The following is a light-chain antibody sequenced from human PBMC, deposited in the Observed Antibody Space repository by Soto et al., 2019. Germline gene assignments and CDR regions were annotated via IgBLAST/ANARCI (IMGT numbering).Light chain of an antibody. J-gene: IGLJ2*01. Sequence: QSVLTKPPSVCGAPGQRVTISCTGSSSNIGAGYDVHWYQQLPGTAPKLLVHGNTDRPSGVPDRFSGSKSGTSASLAITGLQAEDEADYYCQSYDSSLSGWLFGGGTKLTVL. CDR3: QSYDSSLSGWL. CDR1: SSNIGAGYD. V-gene: IGLV1-40*01. CDR2: GNT.